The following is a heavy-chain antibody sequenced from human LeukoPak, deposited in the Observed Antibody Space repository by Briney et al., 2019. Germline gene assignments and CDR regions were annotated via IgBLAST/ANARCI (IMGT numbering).Heavy chain of an antibody. CDR3: ARAMGGTAGGESWFDP. D-gene: IGHD3-10*01. J-gene: IGHJ5*02. CDR2: ISSSSGYI. Sequence: GGSLRLSCAASGFTFSSYTMSWVRQTPGKGLEWVSSISSSSGYIYYADSVKGRFTISRDNARNSLYLQMKSLRSDDTAVYYCARAMGGTAGGESWFDPWGQGTLVTVSS. V-gene: IGHV3-21*04. CDR1: GFTFSSYT.